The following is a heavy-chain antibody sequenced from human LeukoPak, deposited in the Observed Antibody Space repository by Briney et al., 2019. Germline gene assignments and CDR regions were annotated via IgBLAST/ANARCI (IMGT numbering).Heavy chain of an antibody. CDR2: ISSSSSYI. CDR1: GFTSSTYS. CDR3: ARCARDVVVTAGSFDY. V-gene: IGHV3-21*01. Sequence: GGSLRLSCAASGFTSSTYSMNWVRQAPGKGLEWVSSISSSSSYIYSADSVKGRFTISRDNAKNSLYLQMDSLRAEDTAMYYCARCARDVVVTAGSFDYWGQGTLVTVSS. J-gene: IGHJ4*02. D-gene: IGHD2-21*02.